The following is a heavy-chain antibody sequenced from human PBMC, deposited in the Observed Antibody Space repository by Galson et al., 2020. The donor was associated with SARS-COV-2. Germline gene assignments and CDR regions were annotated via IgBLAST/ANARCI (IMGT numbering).Heavy chain of an antibody. CDR1: GYAFTSYG. Sequence: ASVTVSCKTSGYAFTSYGITWVRQAPGQGLEWMGWISPYNGQIRFAQKFQDRVTMTTDTSTAIAYIELRTLRSDDTAVYYCARDYDHDYGDYGATFAFWGQGTLVTVSS. CDR3: ARDYDHDYGDYGATFAF. J-gene: IGHJ3*01. V-gene: IGHV1-18*04. D-gene: IGHD4-17*01. CDR2: ISPYNGQI.